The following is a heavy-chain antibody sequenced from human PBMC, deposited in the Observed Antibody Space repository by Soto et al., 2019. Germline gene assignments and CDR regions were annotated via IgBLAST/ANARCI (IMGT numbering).Heavy chain of an antibody. J-gene: IGHJ4*02. Sequence: EVQLVESGGGLVQPGGSLRLSCAASGFTFSDFPMNWVRQAPGKGLEWVSYISSTSNTIYYADSVQGRFTTSRDNAKNSLILQMNSLKAEDTAVYYCARELEITIPAAGSFDYWGQGTLATVSS. CDR3: ARELEITIPAAGSFDY. CDR1: GFTFSDFP. D-gene: IGHD6-13*01. V-gene: IGHV3-48*01. CDR2: ISSTSNTI.